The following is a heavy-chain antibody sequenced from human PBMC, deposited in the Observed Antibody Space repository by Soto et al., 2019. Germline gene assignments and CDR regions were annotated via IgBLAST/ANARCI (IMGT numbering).Heavy chain of an antibody. D-gene: IGHD3-10*01. Sequence: QVQLVQSGAEVKKPGASVKVSCKASGYTFTTYEINWVRQVPGQGLEWRGWRSPSSGNTGYVDQFRGRVTMTSNTSMTTAYMELSSLRSEDTAVYYCARVGGQLFGDHGMDVWGQGTTVTVSS. CDR3: ARVGGQLFGDHGMDV. V-gene: IGHV1-8*01. CDR2: RSPSSGNT. J-gene: IGHJ6*02. CDR1: GYTFTTYE.